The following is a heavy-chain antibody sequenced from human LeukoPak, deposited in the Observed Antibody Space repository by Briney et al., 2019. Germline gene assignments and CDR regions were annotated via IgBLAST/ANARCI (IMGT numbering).Heavy chain of an antibody. CDR1: GGSISSYY. CDR2: IYTSGST. D-gene: IGHD3-3*01. Sequence: SETLSLTCTVSGGSISSYYWSWIRQPAGKGLEWIGRIYTSGSTYYNPSLKSRVTISVDTSKNQFSLKLSSVTAADTAVYYCARDPVTGYYDFWSGYYSYFDYWGQGTLVTVSS. CDR3: ARDPVTGYYDFWSGYYSYFDY. J-gene: IGHJ4*02. V-gene: IGHV4-4*07.